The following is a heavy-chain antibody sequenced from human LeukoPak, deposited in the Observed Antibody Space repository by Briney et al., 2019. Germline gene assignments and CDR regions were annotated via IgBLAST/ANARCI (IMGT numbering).Heavy chain of an antibody. Sequence: GGSLRLSCAASGFTFSSYGMHWVRQAPGKGLEWVAVISYDGSNKYYADSVKGRFTISRDNSKNTLYLQMNSLRAEDTAVYYCAKDPRYYDSSGYPYYFDYWGQGTLVTVSS. CDR2: ISYDGSNK. V-gene: IGHV3-30*18. D-gene: IGHD3-22*01. J-gene: IGHJ4*02. CDR3: AKDPRYYDSSGYPYYFDY. CDR1: GFTFSSYG.